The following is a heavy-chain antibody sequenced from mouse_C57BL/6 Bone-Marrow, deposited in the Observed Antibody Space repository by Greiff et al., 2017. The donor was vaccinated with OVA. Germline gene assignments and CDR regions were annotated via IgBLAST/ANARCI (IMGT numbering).Heavy chain of an antibody. CDR2: INPNNGGT. CDR3: AREGVRLRWWYCDV. V-gene: IGHV1-26*01. D-gene: IGHD1-1*01. Sequence: VQLQQSGPELVKPGASVKISCKASGYTFTDYYMNWVKQSHGKSLEWIGDINPNNGGTSYNQKFKGKATLTVDKSSSTAYMELRSLTSEDSAVYYCAREGVRLRWWYCDVWGTGTTVTVSS. J-gene: IGHJ1*03. CDR1: GYTFTDYY.